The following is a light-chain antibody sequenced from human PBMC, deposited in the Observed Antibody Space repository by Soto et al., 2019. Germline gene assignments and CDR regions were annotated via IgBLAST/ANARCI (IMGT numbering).Light chain of an antibody. J-gene: IGKJ5*01. CDR3: QHYDSLPPIT. CDR2: DAP. Sequence: DIQMTQSPSSLSASVGDRVTITCQASQDTRNYLNWYQQKPGKAPKLLIYDAPTLEVGAPSRFSGSGSGTDFTFTISSLQPEDIATYYCQHYDSLPPITFGQGTRLEIK. V-gene: IGKV1-33*01. CDR1: QDTRNY.